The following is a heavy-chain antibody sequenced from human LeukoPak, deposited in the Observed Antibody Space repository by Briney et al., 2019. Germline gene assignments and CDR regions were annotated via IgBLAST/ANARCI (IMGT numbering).Heavy chain of an antibody. Sequence: PGGSLRLSCAASGFAFSSYSMNWVRQAPGKGLEWVSSISSSSSYIYYADSVKGRFTISRDNAKNSLYLQMNSLRAEDTAVYYCAREVSSWTDYWGQGTLVTVSS. CDR2: ISSSSSYI. J-gene: IGHJ4*02. CDR3: AREVSSWTDY. CDR1: GFAFSSYS. V-gene: IGHV3-21*01. D-gene: IGHD6-13*01.